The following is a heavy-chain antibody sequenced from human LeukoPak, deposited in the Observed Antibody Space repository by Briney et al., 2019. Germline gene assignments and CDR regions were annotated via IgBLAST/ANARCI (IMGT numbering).Heavy chain of an antibody. CDR1: GGSFSGYY. Sequence: SETLSLTCAVYGGSFSGYYWSWIRQPPGKGLEWIGEINHSGSTNYNPSLKSRVTISVDTSKNQFSLKLNSVTAADTAVYYCARTSSSGLVGGYYFDYWGQGTLVTVSS. V-gene: IGHV4-34*01. CDR3: ARTSSSGLVGGYYFDY. D-gene: IGHD6-19*01. J-gene: IGHJ4*02. CDR2: INHSGST.